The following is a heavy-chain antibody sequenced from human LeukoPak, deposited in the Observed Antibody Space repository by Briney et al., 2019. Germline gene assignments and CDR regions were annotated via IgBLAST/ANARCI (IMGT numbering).Heavy chain of an antibody. D-gene: IGHD3-16*01. CDR3: ARGGEHIDY. CDR1: GGPISSGGYY. V-gene: IGHV4-30-2*01. CDR2: IYHSGST. J-gene: IGHJ4*02. Sequence: SQTLSLTCTVSGGPISSGGYYWSWIRQPPGKGLEWIGYIYHSGSTYYNPSLKSRVTISVDRSKNQFSLKLSSVTAADTAVYYCARGGEHIDYWGQGTLVTVSS.